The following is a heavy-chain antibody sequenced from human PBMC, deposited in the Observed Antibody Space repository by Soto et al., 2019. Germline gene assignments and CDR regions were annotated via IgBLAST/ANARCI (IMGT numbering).Heavy chain of an antibody. Sequence: SETLSLTCTVSGGSISSYYWSWIRQPPGKGLEWIGYIYYSGSTNYNPSLKSRVTISVDTSKNQFSLRLSSVTAADTAVYYCAGGFIRDGYSEDYWGQGTLVTVSS. J-gene: IGHJ4*02. CDR3: AGGFIRDGYSEDY. D-gene: IGHD5-18*01. CDR2: IYYSGST. CDR1: GGSISSYY. V-gene: IGHV4-59*01.